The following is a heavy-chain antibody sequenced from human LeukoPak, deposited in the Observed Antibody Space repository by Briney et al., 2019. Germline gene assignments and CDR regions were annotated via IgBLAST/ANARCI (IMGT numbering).Heavy chain of an antibody. CDR3: ARAEGFDSGWYGD. Sequence: SQTLSLTCAISGDSVSSNSAARNWIRQSPSRGLEWLGRTYYRSKRYNDYAVSVKSRITINPDTSKNQFSLQLNSVTPEDTAMYYCARAEGFDSGWYGDWGQGTLVTVSS. CDR2: TYYRSKRYN. J-gene: IGHJ4*02. D-gene: IGHD6-19*01. V-gene: IGHV6-1*01. CDR1: GDSVSSNSAA.